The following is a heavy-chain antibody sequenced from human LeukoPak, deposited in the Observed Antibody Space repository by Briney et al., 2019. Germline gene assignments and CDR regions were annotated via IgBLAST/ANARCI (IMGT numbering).Heavy chain of an antibody. Sequence: PGGSLRLSCAASGFTFSSYAMSWVRQAPGKGLEWVSAVSGSGDGTYYADSVKGRFTISRDNSKNTLYLQMNSLRAEDTAVYYCAKASGYSYAPGNWFDPWGQGTLVTVSS. J-gene: IGHJ5*02. D-gene: IGHD5-18*01. V-gene: IGHV3-23*01. CDR3: AKASGYSYAPGNWFDP. CDR1: GFTFSSYA. CDR2: VSGSGDGT.